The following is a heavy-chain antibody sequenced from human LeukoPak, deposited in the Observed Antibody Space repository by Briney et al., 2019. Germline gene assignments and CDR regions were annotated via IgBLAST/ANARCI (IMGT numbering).Heavy chain of an antibody. J-gene: IGHJ5*02. D-gene: IGHD2-15*01. CDR3: ARGYYSGGSCFGWFDP. CDR2: IYYSGST. V-gene: IGHV4-39*01. Sequence: PSETLSLTCTVSGGSISSSSYYWGWIRQPPGKGLEWIGSIYYSGSTYYNPSLKSRVAISVDTSKNQFSLKLSSVTAADTAVYYCARGYYSGGSCFGWFDPWGQGTLVTVSS. CDR1: GGSISSSSYY.